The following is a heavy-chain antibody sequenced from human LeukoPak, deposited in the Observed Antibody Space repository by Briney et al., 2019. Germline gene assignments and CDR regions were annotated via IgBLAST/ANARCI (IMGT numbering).Heavy chain of an antibody. CDR3: ARDLHSNSNFFYYGMDV. CDR1: GFTVSNNY. D-gene: IGHD4-11*01. V-gene: IGHV3-53*01. J-gene: IGHJ6*02. CDR2: IYGGGTT. Sequence: PGGSLRLSCAASGFTVSNNYMSWVRQAPGKGLEWVSVIYGGGTTYYADSVKGRFTISRDNSKNTLYLQMNSLKVEDTAVYYCARDLHSNSNFFYYGMDVWGQGTTVTVSS.